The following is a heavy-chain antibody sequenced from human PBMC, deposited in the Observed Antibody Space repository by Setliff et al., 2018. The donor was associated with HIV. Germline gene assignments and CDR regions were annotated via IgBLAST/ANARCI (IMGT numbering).Heavy chain of an antibody. CDR2: INHSGRT. J-gene: IGHJ6*03. V-gene: IGHV4-34*01. CDR3: VRQAFYYASGTYSHFYMDV. D-gene: IGHD3-10*01. Sequence: SETLSLTCAVYGGSFSGYYWSWIRQPPGKGLEWIGEINHSGRTKYNPSLKSRVTTSVDTSKNQFSLRLSSVAAADTAVYYCVRQAFYYASGTYSHFYMDVWGKGIAVTVSS. CDR1: GGSFSGYY.